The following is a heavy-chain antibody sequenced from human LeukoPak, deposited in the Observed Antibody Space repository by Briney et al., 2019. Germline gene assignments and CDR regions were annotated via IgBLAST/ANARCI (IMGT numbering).Heavy chain of an antibody. Sequence: YPGGSLRLSCAASGFTVSSNYMSWVRQAPGKGLEWVSIIYSGGSTYYADSVRGRFTISRDNSKNTLYLLMNSLRAEDTAVYYCATSGWWGYFDYWGQGTLVTVSS. D-gene: IGHD6-19*01. CDR3: ATSGWWGYFDY. CDR1: GFTVSSNY. CDR2: IYSGGST. V-gene: IGHV3-66*01. J-gene: IGHJ4*02.